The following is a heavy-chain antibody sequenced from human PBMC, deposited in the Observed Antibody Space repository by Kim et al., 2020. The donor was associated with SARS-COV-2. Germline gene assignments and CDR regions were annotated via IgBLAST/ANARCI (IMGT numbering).Heavy chain of an antibody. Sequence: GASLKISCKGSGYSFTSYWISWVRQMPGKGLEWMGRIDPSDSYTNYSPSFQGHVTISADKSISTAYLQWSSLKASDTAMYYCARRRAYSSSFRSWGQGTLVTVSS. CDR1: GYSFTSYW. V-gene: IGHV5-10-1*01. J-gene: IGHJ5*02. D-gene: IGHD6-13*01. CDR3: ARRRAYSSSFRS. CDR2: IDPSDSYT.